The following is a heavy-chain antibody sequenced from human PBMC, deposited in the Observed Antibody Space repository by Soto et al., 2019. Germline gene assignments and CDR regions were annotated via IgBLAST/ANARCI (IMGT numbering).Heavy chain of an antibody. CDR1: GGSISSSKW. CDR3: ARHDYGDFFDY. J-gene: IGHJ4*02. V-gene: IGHV4-4*02. D-gene: IGHD4-17*01. CDR2: IYHSGST. Sequence: ETLSLTCAVSGGSISSSKWWSWVRQPPGKGLEWIGEIYHSGSTNYNPSLKSRVTISVDKSKNQFSLKLSSVTAATTAVYYCARHDYGDFFDYWGQGTLVTVSS.